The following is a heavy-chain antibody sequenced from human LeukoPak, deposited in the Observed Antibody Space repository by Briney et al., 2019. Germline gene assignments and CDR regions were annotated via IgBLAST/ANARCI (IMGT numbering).Heavy chain of an antibody. J-gene: IGHJ3*02. Sequence: ASVKVSCKASGGTFSSYAISWVRQAPGQGLEWMGGIIPIFGTANYAQKFQGRVTITADESTSTAYMELSSLRSEDTAVYYCATDPPPIVAVGAPEAFDIWGQGTMVTVSS. D-gene: IGHD1-26*01. CDR2: IIPIFGTA. CDR1: GGTFSSYA. CDR3: ATDPPPIVAVGAPEAFDI. V-gene: IGHV1-69*13.